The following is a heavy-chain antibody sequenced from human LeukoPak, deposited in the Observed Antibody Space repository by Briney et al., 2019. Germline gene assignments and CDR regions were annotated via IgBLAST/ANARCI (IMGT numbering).Heavy chain of an antibody. V-gene: IGHV1-24*01. CDR1: GYTLTELS. CDR2: FDPEDGET. CDR3: ATAHTYYYDSSGYYDAFDI. D-gene: IGHD3-22*01. Sequence: GASVKVSCKVSGYTLTELSMHWVRQAPGKGLEGMGGFDPEDGETIYAQKFQGRVTMTEDTSTDTAYMELSSLRSEDTAVYYCATAHTYYYDSSGYYDAFDIXXQGXMVTVSS. J-gene: IGHJ3*02.